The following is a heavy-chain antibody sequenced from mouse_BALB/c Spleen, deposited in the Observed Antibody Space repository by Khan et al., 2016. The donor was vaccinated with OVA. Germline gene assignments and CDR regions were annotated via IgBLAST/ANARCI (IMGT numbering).Heavy chain of an antibody. Sequence: QVQLQQSGPELVKPGASVKMSCKISGYTFTDYVITWVKQRTGQGLEWIGEIFPGSGTTYYNEKFKGKATLPADKSSKPVNMQLSSLTSEDSAVYFGARSYDGAWFAYWGQGTLVTVSA. CDR3: ARSYDGAWFAY. CDR2: IFPGSGTT. CDR1: GYTFTDYV. D-gene: IGHD1-1*01. J-gene: IGHJ3*01. V-gene: IGHV1-77*01.